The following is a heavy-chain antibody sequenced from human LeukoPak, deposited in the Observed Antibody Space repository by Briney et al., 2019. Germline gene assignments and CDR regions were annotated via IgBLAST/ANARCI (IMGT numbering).Heavy chain of an antibody. CDR3: AKDPPRGYAMDV. CDR2: ISYDGSNK. Sequence: PGGSLRLSCAASGFNFRDAAMTWVRQAPGKGLEWVAGISYDGSNKYYADSVKGRFTISRDNSKNTLYLQMNSLRAEDTAVYYCAKDPPRGYAMDVWGQGTTVTVSS. J-gene: IGHJ6*02. V-gene: IGHV3-30*18. D-gene: IGHD5-12*01. CDR1: GFNFRDAA.